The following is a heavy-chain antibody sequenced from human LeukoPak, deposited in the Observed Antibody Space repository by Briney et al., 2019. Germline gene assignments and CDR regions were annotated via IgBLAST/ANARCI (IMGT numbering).Heavy chain of an antibody. CDR1: GFTFSSYG. V-gene: IGHV3-30*18. CDR2: ISYDGGNK. D-gene: IGHD4-17*01. J-gene: IGHJ3*01. CDR3: AKMRTPTAHSGDAFDV. Sequence: GRSLRLSCAASGFTFSSYGIHWDRQAPGKGLEWVAVISYDGGNKYYVDSVKGRFTISRDNSKNTLNLQMNSLRAEDTAVYYCAKMRTPTAHSGDAFDVWGQGTRLTVSS.